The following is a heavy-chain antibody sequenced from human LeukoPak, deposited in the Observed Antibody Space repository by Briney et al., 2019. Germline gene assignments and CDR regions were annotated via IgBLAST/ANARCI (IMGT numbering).Heavy chain of an antibody. Sequence: AETLSLTCAVYGGSFSGYYWSWIRQPPGKGLEWIGEINHSGSTNYNPSLKSRVTISVDTSKNQFSLKLSSVTAADTAVYYCARIPTTVTPPRGMDVWGQGTTVTVSS. V-gene: IGHV4-34*01. J-gene: IGHJ6*02. D-gene: IGHD4-17*01. CDR3: ARIPTTVTPPRGMDV. CDR2: INHSGST. CDR1: GGSFSGYY.